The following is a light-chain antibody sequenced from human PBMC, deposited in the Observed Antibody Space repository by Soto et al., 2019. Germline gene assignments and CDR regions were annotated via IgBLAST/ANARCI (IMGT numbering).Light chain of an antibody. Sequence: QSALTQPASVSGSPGQSITISCTGTSSDVESYNLVSWYQQHPGKAPKVMIYDVSKRPSGVPDRFSGSKSGNTASLTLSGLQAEDEADYYCCSYTGSYTFYVFGTGTKLTVL. V-gene: IGLV2-11*01. J-gene: IGLJ1*01. CDR1: SSDVESYNL. CDR3: CSYTGSYTFYV. CDR2: DVS.